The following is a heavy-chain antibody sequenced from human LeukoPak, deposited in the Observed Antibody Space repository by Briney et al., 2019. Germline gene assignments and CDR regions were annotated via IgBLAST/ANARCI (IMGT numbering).Heavy chain of an antibody. Sequence: ASGSLRRSGVGSGFSFGNYAMSWVRHAPGIGLQWVSQISGTGGITWYAGFAKDRFTISRDNSKETPYMEMSGLRVEDTAMYYCVKDPRDASGTNWFVSWGQGTLLIVSS. J-gene: IGHJ5*01. D-gene: IGHD1-26*01. CDR3: VKDPRDASGTNWFVS. CDR2: ISGTGGIT. CDR1: GFSFGNYA. V-gene: IGHV3-23*01.